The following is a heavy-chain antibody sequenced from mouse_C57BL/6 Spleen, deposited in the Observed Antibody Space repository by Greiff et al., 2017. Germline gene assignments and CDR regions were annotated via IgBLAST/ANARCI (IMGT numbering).Heavy chain of an antibody. CDR3: ARWRYDGCPYYYAMDY. D-gene: IGHD2-14*01. Sequence: EVQRVESGGGLVQPGGSLSLSCAASGFTFTDYYMSWVRQPPGKALEWLGFIRNKANGYTTEYSASVKGRFTISSDNSQSILYLQMNALRAEDSATYYCARWRYDGCPYYYAMDYWGQGTSVTVSS. CDR1: GFTFTDYY. V-gene: IGHV7-3*01. CDR2: IRNKANGYTT. J-gene: IGHJ4*01.